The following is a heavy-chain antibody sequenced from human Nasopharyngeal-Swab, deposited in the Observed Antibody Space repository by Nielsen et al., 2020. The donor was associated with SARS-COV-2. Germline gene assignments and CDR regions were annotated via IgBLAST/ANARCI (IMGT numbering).Heavy chain of an antibody. CDR3: ARDIGHCSSGNCYGDWFDP. D-gene: IGHD2-15*01. V-gene: IGHV1-69*10. J-gene: IGHJ5*02. CDR2: ILPMIGLT. Sequence: SVKVSCKASGGTFSSNGITWVRQAPGQGLEWMGGILPMIGLTNYAQKFQGRVIITADKSTSTAYMDLSSLTSEDTAVYYCARDIGHCSSGNCYGDWFDPWGQGTLVTVSP. CDR1: GGTFSSNG.